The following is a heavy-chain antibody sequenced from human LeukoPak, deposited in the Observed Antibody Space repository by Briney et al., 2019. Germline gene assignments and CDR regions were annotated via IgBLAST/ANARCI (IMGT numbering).Heavy chain of an antibody. CDR2: TCPGDSDT. Sequence: GESLKISCKGSGYSFSNYWIAWVRQMPGKGLEWMGITCPGDSDTRYSPSFQGQVTISADKSISTAYLQWSSLKASDTAMYYCARLDGRQNSYGHYWGQGTLVIVSS. CDR3: ARLDGRQNSYGHY. V-gene: IGHV5-51*01. D-gene: IGHD5-18*01. J-gene: IGHJ4*02. CDR1: GYSFSNYW.